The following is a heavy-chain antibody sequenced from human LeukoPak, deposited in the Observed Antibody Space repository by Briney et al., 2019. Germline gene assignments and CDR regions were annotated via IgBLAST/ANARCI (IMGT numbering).Heavy chain of an antibody. D-gene: IGHD3-22*01. CDR2: ISSSGSTI. Sequence: PGGSLRLSCAASGFTFSGYEMNWVRQAPGKGLEWVSYISSSGSTIYYADSVRGRFTISRDNAKNSLYLQMNSLRAEDTAVYYCTRDHHRRHYDSQARNAFDIWGQGTMVTVSS. CDR1: GFTFSGYE. CDR3: TRDHHRRHYDSQARNAFDI. V-gene: IGHV3-48*03. J-gene: IGHJ3*02.